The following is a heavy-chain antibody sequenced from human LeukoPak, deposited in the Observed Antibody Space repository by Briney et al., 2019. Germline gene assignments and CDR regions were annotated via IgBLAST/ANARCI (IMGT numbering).Heavy chain of an antibody. D-gene: IGHD3-10*01. CDR3: AKESSIMTS. V-gene: IGHV3-23*01. CDR2: ISGSGDST. J-gene: IGHJ5*02. CDR1: GFMFSSYA. Sequence: TGGSLRLSCAGSGFMFSSYAMSWVRQAPGKGLEWVSAISGSGDSTYYADSVKGRFTISRDNSMNTLYLQMNSLRAEDTAIYYCAKESSIMTSWGQGTLVTVSS.